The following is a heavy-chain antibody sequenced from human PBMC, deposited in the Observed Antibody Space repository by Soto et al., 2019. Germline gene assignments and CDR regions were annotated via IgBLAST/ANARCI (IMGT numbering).Heavy chain of an antibody. D-gene: IGHD3-3*01. CDR1: GFTFSSYA. CDR2: ISYDGSNK. CDR3: ARVSFDFWSGYYDYYYYGMDV. V-gene: IGHV3-30-3*01. Sequence: GGSLRLSCAASGFTFSSYAMHWVRQAPGKGLEWVAVISYDGSNKYYADSVKGRFTISRDNSKNTLYLQMNSLRAEDTAVYYCARVSFDFWSGYYDYYYYGMDVWGQGTTVTVSS. J-gene: IGHJ6*02.